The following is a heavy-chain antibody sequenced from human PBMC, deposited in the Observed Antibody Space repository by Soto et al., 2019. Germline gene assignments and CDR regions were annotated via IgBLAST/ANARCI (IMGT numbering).Heavy chain of an antibody. J-gene: IGHJ6*02. CDR1: GFPFSNFD. V-gene: IGHV3-21*01. CDR3: ARDLSGGNYDYHGLDV. Sequence: EVQLVESGGGLVKPGGSLRLSCAASGFPFSNFDMNWVRQAPGKGLEWVSSITSNSIYIYYADSVKGRFTVSRDNAKNSLYLQMDSLRAEDTAVYYCARDLSGGNYDYHGLDVWGQGTTVTVSS. D-gene: IGHD1-1*01. CDR2: ITSNSIYI.